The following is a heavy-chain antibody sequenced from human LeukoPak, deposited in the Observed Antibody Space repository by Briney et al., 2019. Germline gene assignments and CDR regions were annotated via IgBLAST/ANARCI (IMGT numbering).Heavy chain of an antibody. CDR3: AREGTGGPPYFDY. Sequence: SVKVSCKASGGTFSSYAISWVRQAPGQGLEWMGGIIPIFGTANYAQKFQGRVTITTDESASAAYMELSSLRSEDTAVYYCAREGTGGPPYFDYWGQGTLVTVSS. J-gene: IGHJ4*02. CDR2: IIPIFGTA. CDR1: GGTFSSYA. V-gene: IGHV1-69*05. D-gene: IGHD3-16*01.